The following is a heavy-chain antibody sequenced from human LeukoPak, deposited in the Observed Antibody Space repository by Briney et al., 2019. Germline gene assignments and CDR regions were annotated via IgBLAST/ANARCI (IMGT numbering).Heavy chain of an antibody. CDR1: GYTFTGYY. J-gene: IGHJ4*02. Sequence: ASVKVSCKASGYTFTGYYMHWVRQAPGQGLGWMGWINPNSGGTNYAQKFQGRVTMTRDTSISTAYMELSRLRSDDTAVYYCARLSINYYGSGSSDYWGQGTLVTVSS. V-gene: IGHV1-2*02. CDR3: ARLSINYYGSGSSDY. D-gene: IGHD3-10*01. CDR2: INPNSGGT.